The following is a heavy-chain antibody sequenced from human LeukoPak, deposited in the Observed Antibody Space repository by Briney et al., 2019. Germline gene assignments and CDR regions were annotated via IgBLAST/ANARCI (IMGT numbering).Heavy chain of an antibody. Sequence: GGSLRLSCAASGFTFSSYDMHWVRQAAGKGLEWVSDIGTAGDTYYPGSVKGRFIISRENAKNSLYLQMNSLRAGDTAVYYCARVIRGPKDYYFDYWGQGTLVTVSS. V-gene: IGHV3-13*01. J-gene: IGHJ4*02. D-gene: IGHD3-10*01. CDR2: IGTAGDT. CDR3: ARVIRGPKDYYFDY. CDR1: GFTFSSYD.